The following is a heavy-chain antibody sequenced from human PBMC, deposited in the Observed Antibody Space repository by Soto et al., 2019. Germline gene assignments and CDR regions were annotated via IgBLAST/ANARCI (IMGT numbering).Heavy chain of an antibody. CDR2: ISYDGSNK. CDR3: ASSRDGYNYVNY. V-gene: IGHV3-30-3*01. Sequence: PGWSLRQSCADSGFSFSSYAMHWVRPAPGKGLEWVAVISYDGSNKYYADSVKGRFTISRDNSKNTLYLQMNSLRAEDTAVYYCASSRDGYNYVNYWGQGTLVTVSS. D-gene: IGHD5-12*01. J-gene: IGHJ4*02. CDR1: GFSFSSYA.